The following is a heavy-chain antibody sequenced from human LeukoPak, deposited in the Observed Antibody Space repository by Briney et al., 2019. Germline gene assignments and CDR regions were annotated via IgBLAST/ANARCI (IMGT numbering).Heavy chain of an antibody. CDR3: ATETEYSNYDAFDI. D-gene: IGHD4-11*01. Sequence: PGGSLRLSCAASGFTFTKYEMHWVRQAPGKGLEWISYISGGNNAIYYADSVKGRFTISRDNGKNSLYLHMSSLRADDTAIYYCATETEYSNYDAFDIWGQGTMVTVSS. J-gene: IGHJ3*02. CDR2: ISGGNNAI. CDR1: GFTFTKYE. V-gene: IGHV3-48*03.